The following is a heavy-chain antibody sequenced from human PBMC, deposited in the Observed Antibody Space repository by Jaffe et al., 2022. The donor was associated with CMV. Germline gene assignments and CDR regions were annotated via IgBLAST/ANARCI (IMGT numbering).Heavy chain of an antibody. CDR3: TKDKPAMSSGLDY. V-gene: IGHV3-9*01. J-gene: IGHJ4*02. D-gene: IGHD3-22*01. CDR2: ISWNSGII. Sequence: EVQLVESGGGLVQNGRSLRLSCAASGFTFDDYAMNWVRQAPGKGLEWVSGISWNSGIIGYADSVKGRFTISRDNAKNSLYLQMNSLRPEDTAFYYCTKDKPAMSSGLDYWGQGTLVTVSS. CDR1: GFTFDDYA.